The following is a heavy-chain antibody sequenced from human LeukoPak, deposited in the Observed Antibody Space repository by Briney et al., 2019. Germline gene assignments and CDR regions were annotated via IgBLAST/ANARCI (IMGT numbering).Heavy chain of an antibody. Sequence: GGSLRLSCAASGFSFSTYAMNWVRQAPGKGLEWVATISGSGSNTYYADSVKGRFTISRDNSKKSVYLQMNSLRAEDTAVYYCAREYYYGPGYYYYMDVWGKGATVTVSS. CDR1: GFSFSTYA. V-gene: IGHV3-23*01. CDR3: AREYYYGPGYYYYMDV. CDR2: ISGSGSNT. D-gene: IGHD3-10*01. J-gene: IGHJ6*03.